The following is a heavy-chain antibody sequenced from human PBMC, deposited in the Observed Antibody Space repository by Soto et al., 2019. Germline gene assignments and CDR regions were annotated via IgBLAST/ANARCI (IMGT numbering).Heavy chain of an antibody. J-gene: IGHJ5*02. V-gene: IGHV1-46*01. Sequence: ASVKVSCKAPADTSYYIHWGRQAPGHGLEWMGIINPNGGSTRFAQTFQGRITMTRDTSTSTVYMELRSLRSEDTDIYYCARSSAGVFCIIIERSNWLAPGARDRWSPSPQ. CDR1: ADTSYY. CDR2: INPNGGST. D-gene: IGHD3-10*01. CDR3: ARSSAGVFCIIIERSNWLAP.